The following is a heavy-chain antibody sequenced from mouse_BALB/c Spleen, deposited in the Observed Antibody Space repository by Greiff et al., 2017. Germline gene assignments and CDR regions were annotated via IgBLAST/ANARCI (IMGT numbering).Heavy chain of an antibody. CDR1: GYSITSDYA. V-gene: IGHV3-2*02. CDR3: ARVTKMGYFDY. Sequence: EVKLQESGPGLVKPSQSLSLTCTVTGYSITSDYAWNWIRQFPGNKLEWMGYISYSGSTSYNPSLKSRISITRDTSKNQFFLQLNSVTTEDTATYYCARVTKMGYFDYWGQGTTLTVSS. D-gene: IGHD2-12*01. CDR2: ISYSGST. J-gene: IGHJ2*01.